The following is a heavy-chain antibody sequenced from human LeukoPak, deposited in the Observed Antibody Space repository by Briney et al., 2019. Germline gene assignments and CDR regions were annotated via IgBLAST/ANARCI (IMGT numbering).Heavy chain of an antibody. Sequence: GGSLRLSCAASGFTFSDYTLNWVRQAPGEGLEWVSCITSSSDYIYYADSVQGRFTISGDNAKNSLYLQMDSLRAEDTAVYFCARDGVGATPFDYWGQGILVTVSS. J-gene: IGHJ4*02. D-gene: IGHD1-26*01. CDR1: GFTFSDYT. V-gene: IGHV3-21*01. CDR3: ARDGVGATPFDY. CDR2: ITSSSDYI.